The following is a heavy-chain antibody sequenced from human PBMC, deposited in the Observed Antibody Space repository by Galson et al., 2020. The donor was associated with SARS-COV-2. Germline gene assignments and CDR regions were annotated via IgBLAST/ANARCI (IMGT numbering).Heavy chain of an antibody. J-gene: IGHJ4*02. CDR3: AGLRTNWYFDY. CDR2: IWHAGNKI. CDR1: GLTFSGYG. V-gene: IGHV3-33*01. D-gene: IGHD1-1*01. Sequence: SLKISCAASGLTFSGYGMHWVRQAPGKGLEWVALIWHAGNKIYYADSVKGRFTISRDNSKNTLYLEMNSLRAEDTAVYYCAGLRTNWYFDYWGQGTLVTVAS.